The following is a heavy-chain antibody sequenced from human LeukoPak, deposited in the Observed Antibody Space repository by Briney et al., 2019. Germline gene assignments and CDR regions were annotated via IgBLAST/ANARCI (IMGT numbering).Heavy chain of an antibody. D-gene: IGHD6-19*01. J-gene: IGHJ6*02. CDR2: TYYRSKWYN. CDR3: GRDENYSSGWSHYGMDV. Sequence: SQTLSLTCAISGDSVSSNSAAWHWIRQSPSRGLEWLGRTYYRSKWYNDYAVSVKSRITINPDTSKNQFSLQLNSVTPEDTAVYYCGRDENYSSGWSHYGMDVWGQGTTVTVSS. CDR1: GDSVSSNSAA. V-gene: IGHV6-1*01.